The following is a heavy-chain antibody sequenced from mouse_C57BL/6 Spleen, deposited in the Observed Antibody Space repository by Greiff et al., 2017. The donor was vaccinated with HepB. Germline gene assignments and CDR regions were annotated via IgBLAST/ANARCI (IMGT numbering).Heavy chain of an antibody. CDR1: GFSLSTSGMG. Sequence: ESGPGILQSSQTLSLTCSFSGFSLSTSGMGVSWIRQPSGKGLEWLAHIYWDDDKRYNPSLKSRLTISKDTSRNQVFLKITSVDTADTATYYCARRDYGNHFDYWGQGTTLTVSS. D-gene: IGHD2-1*01. J-gene: IGHJ2*01. V-gene: IGHV8-12*01. CDR2: IYWDDDK. CDR3: ARRDYGNHFDY.